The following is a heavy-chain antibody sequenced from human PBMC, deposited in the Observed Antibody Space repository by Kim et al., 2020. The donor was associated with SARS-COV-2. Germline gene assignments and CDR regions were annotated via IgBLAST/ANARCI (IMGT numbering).Heavy chain of an antibody. CDR2: INWNGGNI. CDR3: APLEMSTKESLGS. Sequence: GGSLRLSCETSGFSFDEYAMHWVRQVPGKGLEWVSGINWNGGNIGYADSVKGRFSISRDNARKSVSLQMNSLRPEDSALYYCAPLEMSTKESLGSWGPGTLVTVSS. J-gene: IGHJ5*02. CDR1: GFSFDEYA. D-gene: IGHD1-1*01. V-gene: IGHV3-9*01.